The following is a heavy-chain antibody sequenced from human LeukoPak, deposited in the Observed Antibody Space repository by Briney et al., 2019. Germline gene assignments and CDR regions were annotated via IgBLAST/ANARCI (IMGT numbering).Heavy chain of an antibody. Sequence: GGSLTLSCAASGFTFSSYSMNWVRQAPGKGLEWVSSINSSISYIYYADSVKGRFTISRDNAKNSLYLQMNSLRAEDTAVYYCARVPDYSGSYGWGQGTLVTVSS. CDR2: INSSISYI. CDR1: GFTFSSYS. CDR3: ARVPDYSGSYG. V-gene: IGHV3-21*01. D-gene: IGHD1-26*01. J-gene: IGHJ4*02.